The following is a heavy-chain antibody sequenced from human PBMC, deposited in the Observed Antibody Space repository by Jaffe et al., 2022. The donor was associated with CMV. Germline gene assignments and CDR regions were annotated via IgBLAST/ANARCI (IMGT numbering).Heavy chain of an antibody. V-gene: IGHV3-23*01. J-gene: IGHJ4*02. CDR2: ISGSGGST. D-gene: IGHD6-6*01. CDR1: GFTFSSYA. Sequence: EVQLLESGGGLVQPGGSLRLSCAASGFTFSSYAMSWVRQAPGKGLEWVSAISGSGGSTYYADSVKGRFTISRDNSKNTLYLQMNSLRAEDTAVYYCAKRTQGIAARPDYFDYWGQGTLVTVSS. CDR3: AKRTQGIAARPDYFDY.